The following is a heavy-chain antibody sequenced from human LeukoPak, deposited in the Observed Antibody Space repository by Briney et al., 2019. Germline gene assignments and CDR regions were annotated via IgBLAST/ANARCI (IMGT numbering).Heavy chain of an antibody. CDR1: GFTFSNYY. V-gene: IGHV3-7*05. D-gene: IGHD6-19*01. CDR2: IEQDGSEK. Sequence: GGSLRLSCAASGFTFSNYYMTWVRQAPGKGLEWVANIEQDGSEKYYVDSVKGRFTISRDNAKNSLFLQMNSLRPEDTAVYYCARDRVIQGYSSGWLFDYWGQGTLVTVSS. J-gene: IGHJ4*02. CDR3: ARDRVIQGYSSGWLFDY.